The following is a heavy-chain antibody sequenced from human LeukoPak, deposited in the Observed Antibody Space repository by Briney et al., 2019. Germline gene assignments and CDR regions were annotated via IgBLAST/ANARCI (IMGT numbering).Heavy chain of an antibody. J-gene: IGHJ4*02. CDR2: ISYDGSNK. CDR1: GFTFGSYA. Sequence: GGSLRLSCAASGFTFGSYAMHWVRQAPGKGLEWVAVISYDGSNKYFADSVKGRFTISRDTSKNTLNLEMNSLRPEDTAVYYCARETGSAVGSTDLDYWGQGTLVTVSS. V-gene: IGHV3-30-3*01. D-gene: IGHD4-17*01. CDR3: ARETGSAVGSTDLDY.